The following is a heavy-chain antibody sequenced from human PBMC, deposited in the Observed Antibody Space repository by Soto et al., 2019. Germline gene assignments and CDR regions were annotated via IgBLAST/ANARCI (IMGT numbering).Heavy chain of an antibody. CDR2: IWYDGSNK. D-gene: IGHD5-18*01. CDR1: GFTFSSYG. V-gene: IGHV3-33*01. Sequence: QVQLVESGGGVVQPGRSLRLSCAASGFTFSSYGMHWVRQAPGKGLEWVAVIWYDGSNKYYADSVKGRFTISRDNSKNTLYLQMNSLRAEDTAVYYCAREADTGGMDVWGQGTTVTVSS. J-gene: IGHJ6*02. CDR3: AREADTGGMDV.